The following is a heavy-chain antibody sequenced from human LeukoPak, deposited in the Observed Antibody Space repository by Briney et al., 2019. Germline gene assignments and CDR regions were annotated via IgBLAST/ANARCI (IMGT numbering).Heavy chain of an antibody. CDR3: ARARGDIVVVPAAIWFDP. CDR1: GYTFTGYY. V-gene: IGHV1-2*02. CDR2: IKPNNGGT. Sequence: ASVKVSCKASGYTFTGYYMHWVRQAPGQRLEWMGWIKPNNGGTNYAQKFQGRVTMTRDTSISTAYMELSRLRSDDTAVYYCARARGDIVVVPAAIWFDPWGQGTLVTVSS. D-gene: IGHD2-2*01. J-gene: IGHJ5*02.